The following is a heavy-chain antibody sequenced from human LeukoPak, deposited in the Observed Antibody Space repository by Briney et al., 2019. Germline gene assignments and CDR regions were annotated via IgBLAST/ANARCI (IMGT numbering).Heavy chain of an antibody. CDR2: ISHSGST. CDR3: ARHPRITMIVVAHFDY. V-gene: IGHV4-34*01. J-gene: IGHJ4*02. CDR1: GGSISSYY. D-gene: IGHD3-22*01. Sequence: PSETLSLTCTVSGGSISSYYWSWIRQPPGKGLEWIGEISHSGSTNYNPSLKSRVTISVDTSKNQFSLKLSSVTAADTAVYYCARHPRITMIVVAHFDYWGQGTLVTVSS.